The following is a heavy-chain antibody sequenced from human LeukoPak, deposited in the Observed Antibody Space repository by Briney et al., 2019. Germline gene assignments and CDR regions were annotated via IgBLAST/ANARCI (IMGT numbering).Heavy chain of an antibody. V-gene: IGHV4-59*11. D-gene: IGHD1-26*01. J-gene: IGHJ4*02. CDR1: GDSMENHY. CDR2: KYWSGTS. CDR3: ARENSGSYREFDY. Sequence: SETLSLTCNVSGDSMENHYWSWIRQPPGKGLEWIGYKYWSGTSNYNPSLKSRVTISVDTSNNQVSLKLTSVTAADTVVYYCARENSGSYREFDYWGQGTLVTVSS.